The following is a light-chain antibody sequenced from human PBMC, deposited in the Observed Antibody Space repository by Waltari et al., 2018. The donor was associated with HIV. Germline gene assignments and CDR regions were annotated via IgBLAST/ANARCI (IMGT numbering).Light chain of an antibody. Sequence: IVMTQSPATLSVSPGARATLSCRASQNIVNNLAWYQQKAGQTPRLLIYVASIRATGIPARFSGSGSGTEFTLTITILQSEDFAVYYCQQYNDRLSFGGGTEVEI. CDR2: VAS. CDR3: QQYNDRLS. CDR1: QNIVNN. V-gene: IGKV3D-15*03. J-gene: IGKJ4*01.